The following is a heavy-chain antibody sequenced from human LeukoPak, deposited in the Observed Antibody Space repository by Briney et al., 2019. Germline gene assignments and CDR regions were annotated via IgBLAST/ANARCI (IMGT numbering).Heavy chain of an antibody. J-gene: IGHJ4*02. CDR3: TTGNSGSSSF. CDR1: GFTFNNAW. V-gene: IGHV3-15*01. Sequence: PGGSLRLSCVASGFTFNNAWMNWVRQAPGKGLEWVGRIKSETDGGTTDYVAPVKGRFTISRDDTKHTLYLQVNSLKTEDTGVYHCTTGNSGSSSFWGQGTLVTVSS. CDR2: IKSETDGGTT. D-gene: IGHD1-7*01.